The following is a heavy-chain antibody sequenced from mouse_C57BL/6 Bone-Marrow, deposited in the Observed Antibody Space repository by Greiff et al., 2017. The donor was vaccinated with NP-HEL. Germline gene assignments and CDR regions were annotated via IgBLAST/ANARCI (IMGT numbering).Heavy chain of an antibody. J-gene: IGHJ4*01. CDR2: IDPSDSYT. CDR3: ARPIYYYGSSYDYYAMDY. V-gene: IGHV1-69*01. CDR1: GYTFTSYW. D-gene: IGHD1-1*01. Sequence: QVQLQQPGAELVMPGASVKLSCKASGYTFTSYWMHWVKQRPGQGLEWIGEIDPSDSYTNYNQKFKGKSTLTVDKSSSTAYMQLSSLTSEDSAVLYCARPIYYYGSSYDYYAMDYWGQGTSVTVSS.